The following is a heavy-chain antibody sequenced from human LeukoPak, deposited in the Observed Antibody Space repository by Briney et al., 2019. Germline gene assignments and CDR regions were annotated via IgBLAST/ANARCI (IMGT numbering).Heavy chain of an antibody. CDR2: INAGNGNT. V-gene: IGHV1-3*01. CDR3: ARENTYDSSGYYQLNWFDP. CDR1: GYTFTSYA. J-gene: IGHJ5*02. Sequence: ASVKVSCKASGYTFTSYAMHWVRQAPGQRLEWMGWINAGNGNTKYSQKFQGRVTMTRNTSISTAYMELSSLRSEDTAVYYCARENTYDSSGYYQLNWFDPWGQGTLVIVSS. D-gene: IGHD3-22*01.